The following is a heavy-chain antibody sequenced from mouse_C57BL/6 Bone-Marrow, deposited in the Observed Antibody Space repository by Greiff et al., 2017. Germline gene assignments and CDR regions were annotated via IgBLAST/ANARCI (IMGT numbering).Heavy chain of an antibody. CDR3: TSPGGYCDY. V-gene: IGHV14-4*01. Sequence: VQLQQSGAELVRPGASVKLSCTASGFNIKDDYMHWVKQRPEQGLEWIGWIDPENGDTEYASKFQGKATITADTSSNTAYLQLSSLTSEDTAVYYCTSPGGYCDYWGQGTTLTVSS. J-gene: IGHJ2*01. CDR1: GFNIKDDY. CDR2: IDPENGDT.